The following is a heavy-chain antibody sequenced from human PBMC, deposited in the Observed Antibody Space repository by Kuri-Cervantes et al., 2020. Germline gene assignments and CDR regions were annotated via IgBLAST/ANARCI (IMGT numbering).Heavy chain of an antibody. CDR1: GYSISSGYY. Sequence: GSLRLSCTVSGYSISSGYYWGWIRQPPGKGLEWIGSIYHSGSTYYNPSLKSRVTISVDTSKNQFSLKLSSVTAADTAVYYCARGRRGTNYYGSGSYQALDAFDIWGQETMVTVSS. CDR3: ARGRRGTNYYGSGSYQALDAFDI. D-gene: IGHD3-10*01. J-gene: IGHJ3*02. V-gene: IGHV4-38-2*02. CDR2: IYHSGST.